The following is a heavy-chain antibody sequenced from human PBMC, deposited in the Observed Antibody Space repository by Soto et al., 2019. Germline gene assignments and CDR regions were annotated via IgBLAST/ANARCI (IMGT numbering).Heavy chain of an antibody. D-gene: IGHD3-10*01. CDR1: GGSISSSSYY. CDR2: IYYSGST. Sequence: QLQLQESGPGLVKPSETLSLTCTVSGGSISSSSYYWGWIRQPPGKGLEWIGSIYYSGSTYYNPSLKSRVTISVDTSKNQFSLKLSSVTAADTAVYYCAIPGASYGSGTAEYFQHWGQGTLVTVSS. V-gene: IGHV4-39*01. CDR3: AIPGASYGSGTAEYFQH. J-gene: IGHJ1*01.